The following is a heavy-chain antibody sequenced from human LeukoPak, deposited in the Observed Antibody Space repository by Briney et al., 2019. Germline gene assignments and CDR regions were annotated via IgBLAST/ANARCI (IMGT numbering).Heavy chain of an antibody. CDR2: ISGSGDNT. Sequence: GGSLRLSCADSGFTFSSYAMSWVRQAPGKGLEWVSGISGSGDNTYYADSVKGRFTISRDNSKNTLYVQVNSLGTEDTAAYYCAKGSYYDRSGSFYFDYWGQGTLVTVSS. CDR1: GFTFSSYA. V-gene: IGHV3-23*01. D-gene: IGHD3-22*01. J-gene: IGHJ4*02. CDR3: AKGSYYDRSGSFYFDY.